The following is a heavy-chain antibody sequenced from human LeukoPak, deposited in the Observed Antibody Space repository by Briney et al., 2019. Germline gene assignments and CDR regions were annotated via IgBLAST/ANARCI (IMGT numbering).Heavy chain of an antibody. D-gene: IGHD3-22*01. CDR3: ARDGYYDSSGSDDY. J-gene: IGHJ4*02. Sequence: GASVKVSYKASGYTFTSYGISWVRQAPGQGLEWMGWISAYNGNTNYAQKLQGRVTMTTDTSTSTAYMELRSLRSDDTAVYYCARDGYYDSSGSDDYWGQGTLDTVSS. CDR1: GYTFTSYG. CDR2: ISAYNGNT. V-gene: IGHV1-18*01.